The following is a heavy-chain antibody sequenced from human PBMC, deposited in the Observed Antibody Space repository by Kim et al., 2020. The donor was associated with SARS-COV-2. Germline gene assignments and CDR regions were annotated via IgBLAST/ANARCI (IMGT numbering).Heavy chain of an antibody. Sequence: GGSLRLSCAASGFTFNSYWMHWVRQAPGKGLVWVSRIDSDGSWTAYADSVKGRFTISRDNATNTLFLQMNSLRAEDTAVYNCARGKTQHFGYWGQGTLVT. J-gene: IGHJ4*02. CDR2: IDSDGSWT. V-gene: IGHV3-74*01. CDR3: ARGKTQHFGY. D-gene: IGHD5-18*01. CDR1: GFTFNSYW.